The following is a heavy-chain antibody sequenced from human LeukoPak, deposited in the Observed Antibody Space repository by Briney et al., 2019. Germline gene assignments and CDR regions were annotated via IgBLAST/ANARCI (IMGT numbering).Heavy chain of an antibody. D-gene: IGHD2-15*01. J-gene: IGHJ5*02. CDR2: TYHSVST. V-gene: IGHV4-30-2*01. CDR1: GGSISSGGYS. CDR3: ARLGYCSGGSCPGSRFDP. Sequence: SETLSLTCAVSGGSISSGGYSWGWIRQPPGKGLEWFGYTYHSVSTYSNPSLKSRVTISVDRSKNQFSLKLSSVTAADTAVHYCARLGYCSGGSCPGSRFDPWGQGTLVTVSS.